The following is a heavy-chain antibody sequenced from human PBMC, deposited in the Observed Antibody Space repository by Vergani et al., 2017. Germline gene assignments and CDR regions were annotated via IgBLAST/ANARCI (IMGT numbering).Heavy chain of an antibody. D-gene: IGHD5-18*01. CDR1: GVAFSDYA. CDR2: IRNKAYGGTT. V-gene: IGHV3-49*04. CDR3: SRGRGYSFGYSDY. J-gene: IGHJ4*02. Sequence: EVQLVESGGGLVQPGRSLRLSCTDSGVAFSDYAMSWVRQAPGKGLEWVGFIRNKAYGGTTEYAASVKGRFTISRDDSKRLAYLQLSGLKTEDTAVYFCSRGRGYSFGYSDYWGQGTLVTVSS.